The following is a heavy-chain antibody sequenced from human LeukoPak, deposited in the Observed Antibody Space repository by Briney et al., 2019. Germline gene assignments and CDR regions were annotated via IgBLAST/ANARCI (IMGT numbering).Heavy chain of an antibody. CDR2: INTYNGDT. V-gene: IGHV1-18*01. CDR3: ARGIRSPLFDY. D-gene: IGHD3-16*01. CDR1: GYTFTHYG. Sequence: ASVKVSCKASGYTFTHYGITWVRQAPGQGLAWMGWINTYNGDTKCAQKLQGRVTMTIDTSTSTAFMELRSLRSDDSAVYYCARGIRSPLFDYWGLGTLVTVS. J-gene: IGHJ4*02.